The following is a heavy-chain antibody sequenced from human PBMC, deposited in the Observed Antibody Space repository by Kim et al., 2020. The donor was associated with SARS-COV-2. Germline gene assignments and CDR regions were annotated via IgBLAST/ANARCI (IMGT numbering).Heavy chain of an antibody. CDR2: IWYDGSNK. CDR3: ARDLPPIEEEQWLVPATSYYFDY. D-gene: IGHD6-19*01. CDR1: RFTFSSYG. Sequence: GGSLRLSCAASRFTFSSYGMHWVRQAPGKGLEWVTVIWYDGSNKYYADSVKGRFTISRDNSKNTLYLQMNSLRAEDTAVYYCARDLPPIEEEQWLVPATSYYFDYWGQGTLVTVSS. V-gene: IGHV3-33*01. J-gene: IGHJ4*02.